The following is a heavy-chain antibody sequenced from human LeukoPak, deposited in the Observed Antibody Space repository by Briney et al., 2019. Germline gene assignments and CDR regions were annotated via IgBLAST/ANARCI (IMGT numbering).Heavy chain of an antibody. Sequence: ASVKVSCKASGYTFTDYYMHWVRQAPGQGLEWMGWINPDSGGTNSAQKFQGRVTMTRDTSISTAYMELSRLRSDDTAVYYCARAYPSGTTGTNPRNYYYYYMDVWGKGTTVTVSS. V-gene: IGHV1-2*02. CDR2: INPDSGGT. J-gene: IGHJ6*03. D-gene: IGHD1-1*01. CDR3: ARAYPSGTTGTNPRNYYYYYMDV. CDR1: GYTFTDYY.